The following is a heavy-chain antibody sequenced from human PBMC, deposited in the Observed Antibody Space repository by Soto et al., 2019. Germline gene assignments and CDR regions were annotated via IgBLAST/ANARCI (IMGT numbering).Heavy chain of an antibody. D-gene: IGHD3-22*01. CDR3: ARSGQYDSSGYYTVEYYYGMDV. J-gene: IGHJ6*02. Sequence: ASVNGSFKASGYTFTVYYMHWLRQSPLQGLEWMGCINPNSGGTNYAQKFQGWVTMTRDTSISTAYMELSRLRSDDTAVYYCARSGQYDSSGYYTVEYYYGMDVWGQRPTVTVSS. V-gene: IGHV1-2*04. CDR2: INPNSGGT. CDR1: GYTFTVYY.